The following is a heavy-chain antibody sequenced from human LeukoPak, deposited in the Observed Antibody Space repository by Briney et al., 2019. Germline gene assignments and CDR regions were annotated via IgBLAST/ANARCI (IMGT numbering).Heavy chain of an antibody. CDR3: AKDHSSSSWYGGFDY. J-gene: IGHJ4*02. D-gene: IGHD6-13*01. V-gene: IGHV3-30*02. CDR2: IRYDGSNK. CDR1: GFTFSSYG. Sequence: GGSLRLSCAASGFTFSSYGMHWVRQAPGKGLEWVAFIRYDGSNKYYADSVKGRFTIPRDNSKNTLYLQMNSLRAEDTAVYYCAKDHSSSSWYGGFDYWGQGTLVTVSS.